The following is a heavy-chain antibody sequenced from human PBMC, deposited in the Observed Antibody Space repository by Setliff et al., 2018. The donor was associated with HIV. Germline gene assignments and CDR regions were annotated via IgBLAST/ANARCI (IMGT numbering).Heavy chain of an antibody. CDR1: GYSFTNYW. Sequence: PGESLKISCKGSGYSFTNYWIGWVRQMPGKGLEWMGIIDPGDSDTRYSPSFQGQVTISADKSISTAYLQWSSLKASDTAMYYCARLSVVTATRIYYFDYWGQGTLVTVSS. CDR3: ARLSVVTATRIYYFDY. D-gene: IGHD2-21*02. J-gene: IGHJ4*02. V-gene: IGHV5-51*01. CDR2: IDPGDSDT.